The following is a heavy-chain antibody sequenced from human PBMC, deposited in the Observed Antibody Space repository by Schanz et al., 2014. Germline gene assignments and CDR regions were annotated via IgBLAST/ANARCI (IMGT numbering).Heavy chain of an antibody. D-gene: IGHD6-13*01. V-gene: IGHV1-3*04. CDR2: IHTGSGNT. Sequence: QVQLVQSGAEVKKPGASVKVSCKASGYIFGSHGMTWVRQAPGQGPEWVGWIHTGSGNTKYSQKFEGRVTITRDTSASIVYMELSSLRSEDTAVYYCARDGEAAAGCDYWGQGTLVTVSS. CDR1: GYIFGSHG. CDR3: ARDGEAAAGCDY. J-gene: IGHJ4*02.